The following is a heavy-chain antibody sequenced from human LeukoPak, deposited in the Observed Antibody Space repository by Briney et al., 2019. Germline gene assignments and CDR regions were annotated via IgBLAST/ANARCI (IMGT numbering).Heavy chain of an antibody. V-gene: IGHV4-39*07. D-gene: IGHD3-22*01. CDR1: GGSISSSSYY. CDR3: ATSYYYDSSGYYAGLWY. J-gene: IGHJ4*02. Sequence: PSETLSLTCTVSGGSISSSSYYWGWIRQPPGKGLEWIGSIYYSGSTYYNPSLKSRVTISVDTSKNQFSLKLSSVTAADTAVYYCATSYYYDSSGYYAGLWYWGQGTLVTVSS. CDR2: IYYSGST.